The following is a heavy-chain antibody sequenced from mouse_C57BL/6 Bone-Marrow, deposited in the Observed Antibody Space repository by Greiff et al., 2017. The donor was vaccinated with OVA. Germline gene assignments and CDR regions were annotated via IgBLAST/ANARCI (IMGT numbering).Heavy chain of an antibody. CDR2: ISDGGSYT. CDR3: ARDVTTARYFDV. Sequence: DVKLVESGGGLVKPGGSLKLSCAASGFTFSSYAMSWVRQTPEKRLEWVATISDGGSYTYYPDNVKGRFTISRDNAKNNLYLQMSHLKSEDTAMYYCARDVTTARYFDVWGTGTTVTVSS. V-gene: IGHV5-4*01. D-gene: IGHD1-2*01. CDR1: GFTFSSYA. J-gene: IGHJ1*03.